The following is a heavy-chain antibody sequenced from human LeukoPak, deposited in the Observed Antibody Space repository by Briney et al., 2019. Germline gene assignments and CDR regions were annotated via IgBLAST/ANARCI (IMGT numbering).Heavy chain of an antibody. V-gene: IGHV3-23*01. Sequence: GGSLRLSCVASGLTFNIYGMSWVRQAPGKGPEWVSSVGGGDDIHYADSVRGRFTAYRDDAKNTVYLQMNRLKVEDTAIYFCAKDATPKNSMWDYFDPWGQGTLVTVSS. CDR2: VGGGDDI. CDR3: AKDATPKNSMWDYFDP. CDR1: GLTFNIYG. J-gene: IGHJ4*02. D-gene: IGHD1-26*01.